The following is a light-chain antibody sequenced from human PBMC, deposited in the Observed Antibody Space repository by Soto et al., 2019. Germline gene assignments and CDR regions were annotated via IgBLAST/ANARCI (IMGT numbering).Light chain of an antibody. CDR3: CSFAGNNMVI. CDR1: SSDVGGYNY. V-gene: IGLV2-11*01. CDR2: DVS. Sequence: QSALTQPRSVSGSPGQSVAISCTGTSSDVGGYNYVSWYQQHPGRAPKLMIYDVSERPSGVPDRFSGSKSGYTASLTISGXQXXDEADYYCCSFAGNNMVIFGGGTKLTVL. J-gene: IGLJ2*01.